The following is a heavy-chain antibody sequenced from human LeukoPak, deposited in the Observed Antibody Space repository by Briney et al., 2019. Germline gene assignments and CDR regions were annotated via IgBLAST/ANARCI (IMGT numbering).Heavy chain of an antibody. CDR3: SVTSSSFN. CDR2: IRFDGNKK. J-gene: IGHJ4*02. Sequence: GGSLRLSCVASGFTLRTYGMHWFRQAPGKGLEWVAFIRFDGNKKYYADSVKGRFIISRDNSKNTLYLQMNSLRTEDSAVYYCSVTSSSFNWGQGTLVTVSS. D-gene: IGHD1-14*01. CDR1: GFTLRTYG. V-gene: IGHV3-30*02.